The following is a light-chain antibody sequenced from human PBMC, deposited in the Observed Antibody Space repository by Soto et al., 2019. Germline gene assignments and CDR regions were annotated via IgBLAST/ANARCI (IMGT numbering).Light chain of an antibody. J-gene: IGKJ5*01. CDR1: QSVSSY. Sequence: EIVLTQSPATLSLSPGERATLSCRASQSVSSYLAWYQHKPGQAPRLLISGASSRATGTPDRFSGSGSGTDFTLTISRLEPEDFALYYCQHYGASPITFGQGTRLEIK. V-gene: IGKV3-20*01. CDR3: QHYGASPIT. CDR2: GAS.